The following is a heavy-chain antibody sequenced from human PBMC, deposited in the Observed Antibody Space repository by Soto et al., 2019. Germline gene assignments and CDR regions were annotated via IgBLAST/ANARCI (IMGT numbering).Heavy chain of an antibody. CDR1: VYTFTSYA. V-gene: IGHV1-3*05. J-gene: IGHJ4*02. CDR3: ARASGWYVSDY. CDR2: INAGNGNT. D-gene: IGHD6-19*01. Sequence: QVQLAQSGAEEKKPGASVKVSCKASVYTFTSYAMHWVRQAPGQRLEWMGWINAGNGNTKYSQKFQGRVTITRDTSASTAYMELSSLRSEDTAVYYCARASGWYVSDYWGQGTLVTVSS.